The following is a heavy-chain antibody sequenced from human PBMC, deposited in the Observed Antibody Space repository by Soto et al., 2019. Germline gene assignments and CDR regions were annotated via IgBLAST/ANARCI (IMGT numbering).Heavy chain of an antibody. D-gene: IGHD1-1*01. Sequence: GSLRVSCAVSGFISSSYDMSWVRQAPGKGLEWVSTILVGGSPHYEDSVKGRFTISRDTSKNTVYLQMNSLTAGDTAVYYCAKATATSGGAFEIYGQGAMVTVSS. CDR1: GFISSSYD. CDR2: ILVGGSP. CDR3: AKATATSGGAFEI. J-gene: IGHJ3*02. V-gene: IGHV3-23*01.